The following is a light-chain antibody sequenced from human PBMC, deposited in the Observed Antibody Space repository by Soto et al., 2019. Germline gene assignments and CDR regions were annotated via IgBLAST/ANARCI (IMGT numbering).Light chain of an antibody. V-gene: IGKV3-11*01. CDR2: AAS. J-gene: IGKJ2*01. CDR3: RQRRNWPGA. CDR1: QSGGGS. Sequence: ETILTQSPATLSLSPGEGATLSCRASQSGGGSLAWYHQKPGQAPRLLILAASIRATGIPARFSGSGSGTDITLTISSLEPYDFAIYCCRQRRNWPGAFGQGTKLEIK.